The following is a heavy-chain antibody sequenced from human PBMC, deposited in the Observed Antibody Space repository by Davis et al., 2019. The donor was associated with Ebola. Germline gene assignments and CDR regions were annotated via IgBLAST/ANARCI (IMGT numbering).Heavy chain of an antibody. V-gene: IGHV3-33*01. CDR3: ARDQGMTTVHPAAGY. Sequence: GESLKISCAASGFTFSSYGMHWVRQAPGKGLEWVAVIWYDGSNKYYADSVKGRFTISRDNSKNTLYLQMNSLRAEDTAVYYCARDQGMTTVHPAAGYWGQGTLVTVSS. CDR1: GFTFSSYG. J-gene: IGHJ4*02. D-gene: IGHD4-11*01. CDR2: IWYDGSNK.